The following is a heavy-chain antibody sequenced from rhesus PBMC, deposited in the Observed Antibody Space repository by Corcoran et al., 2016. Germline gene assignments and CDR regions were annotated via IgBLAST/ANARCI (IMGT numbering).Heavy chain of an antibody. CDR3: ARAYSSRYFDY. CDR2: IYWDDDK. V-gene: IGHV2-1*01. D-gene: IGHD6-19*01. J-gene: IGHJ4*01. Sequence: QVTLKESGPALMKPTQTLTLTCRFSGFSFRTSGMGVGWIRQPSRKTLEWLALIYWDDDKRYSTSLKSRLTISKDTSKNQVVLTMTNMDPVDTATYYCARAYSSRYFDYWGQGVLVTVSS. CDR1: GFSFRTSGMG.